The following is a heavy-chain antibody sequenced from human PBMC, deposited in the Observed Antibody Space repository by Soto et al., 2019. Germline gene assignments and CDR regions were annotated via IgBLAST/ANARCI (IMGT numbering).Heavy chain of an antibody. CDR2: ISGSGGST. CDR1: GFTFSSYA. Sequence: GGSLRLSCAASGFTFSSYAMSWVRQAPGKGLEWVSAISGSGGSTYYADSVKGRFTISRDNSKNTLYLQMNSLRAEDTAVYYCALCLNYYDSSGTQTYIDYWGQGTLVTVSS. J-gene: IGHJ4*02. D-gene: IGHD3-22*01. V-gene: IGHV3-23*01. CDR3: ALCLNYYDSSGTQTYIDY.